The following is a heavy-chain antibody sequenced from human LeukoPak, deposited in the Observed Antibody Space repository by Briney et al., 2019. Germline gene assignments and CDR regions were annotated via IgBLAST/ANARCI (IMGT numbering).Heavy chain of an antibody. CDR2: ISSSGSTI. J-gene: IGHJ4*02. V-gene: IGHV3-11*01. CDR3: AGTYGDYDFDY. D-gene: IGHD4-17*01. CDR1: GFTFSDYY. Sequence: GGSLRLSCAASGFTFSDYYMSWIRQAPGRGLEWVSYISSSGSTIYYADSVKGRFTISRDNAKNSLYLQMNSLRAEDTAVYYCAGTYGDYDFDYWGQGTLVTVSS.